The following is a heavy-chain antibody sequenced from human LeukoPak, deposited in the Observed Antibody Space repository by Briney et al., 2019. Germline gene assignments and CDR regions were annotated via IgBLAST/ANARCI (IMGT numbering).Heavy chain of an antibody. CDR2: IYYSGST. Sequence: SETLSLTCTVSGGSVSSGSYYWSWIRQPPGKGLEWIGYIYYSGSTNYNPSLRSRVTISVDTSKYQFSLKLSSVTAADTAVYYCARGGSARGRYSSGWYSYYYGMDVWGQGTTVTVSS. CDR1: GGSVSSGSYY. CDR3: ARGGSARGRYSSGWYSYYYGMDV. J-gene: IGHJ6*02. D-gene: IGHD6-19*01. V-gene: IGHV4-61*01.